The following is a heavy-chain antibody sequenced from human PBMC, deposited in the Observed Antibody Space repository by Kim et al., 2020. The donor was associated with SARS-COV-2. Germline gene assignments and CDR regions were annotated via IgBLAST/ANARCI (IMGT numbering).Heavy chain of an antibody. J-gene: IGHJ6*02. CDR1: GLTFGDYA. CDR3: AKDGIAAAGTMEYWGYYYYYGMDV. D-gene: IGHD6-13*01. V-gene: IGHV3-9*01. Sequence: SLRLSCAASGLTFGDYAMHWVRQAPGKGLEWVSGISWNSGSIGYADSVKGRFTIPRDNAKTPLYQQLNSLRAEDTALYYWAKDGIAAAGTMEYWGYYYYYGMDVWCHRATVTVAS. CDR2: ISWNSGSI.